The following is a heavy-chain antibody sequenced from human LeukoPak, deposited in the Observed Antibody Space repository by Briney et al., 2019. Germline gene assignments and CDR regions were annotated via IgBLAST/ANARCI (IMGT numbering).Heavy chain of an antibody. D-gene: IGHD4-17*01. Sequence: ASVKASCKASGYTFTDYYIHWVRQAPGQGLEWMGWVNPNSGGANYAQKFQGRVTMTRDTSISTAYMELSRVRSDDTAVYYCATNDYDDSRYWFDPWGQGTLVTVSS. J-gene: IGHJ5*02. CDR2: VNPNSGGA. V-gene: IGHV1-2*02. CDR1: GYTFTDYY. CDR3: ATNDYDDSRYWFDP.